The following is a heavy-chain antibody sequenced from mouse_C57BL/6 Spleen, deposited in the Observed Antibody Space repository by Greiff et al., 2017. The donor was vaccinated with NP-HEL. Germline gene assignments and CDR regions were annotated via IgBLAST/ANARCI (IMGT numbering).Heavy chain of an antibody. CDR3: ARRGYGKYVGWFAY. V-gene: IGHV1-52*01. Sequence: QVQLQQPGAELVRPGSSVKLSCKASGYTFTSYWMHWVKQRPIQGLEWIGNIDPSDSETHYNQKFKDKATLTVDKSSSTAYMQLSSLTSEDSAVYYCARRGYGKYVGWFAYWGQGTLVTVSA. CDR2: IDPSDSET. D-gene: IGHD2-1*01. J-gene: IGHJ3*01. CDR1: GYTFTSYW.